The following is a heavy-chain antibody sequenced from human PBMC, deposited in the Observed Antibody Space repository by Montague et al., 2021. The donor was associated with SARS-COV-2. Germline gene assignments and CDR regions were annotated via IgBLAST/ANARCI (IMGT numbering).Heavy chain of an antibody. CDR2: IYYSGST. CDR1: GGSISSSSYY. D-gene: IGHD3-3*01. Sequence: SETLSLTCTVSGGSISSSSYYWGWIRQPPGKGLEWIGSIYYSGSTYYNPSLKSRVTISVDTSKNQFSLKLSSVTAADTAVYYCARRALGITIFGVVTGRYFDLWGRGTLVTVSS. CDR3: ARRALGITIFGVVTGRYFDL. J-gene: IGHJ2*01. V-gene: IGHV4-39*01.